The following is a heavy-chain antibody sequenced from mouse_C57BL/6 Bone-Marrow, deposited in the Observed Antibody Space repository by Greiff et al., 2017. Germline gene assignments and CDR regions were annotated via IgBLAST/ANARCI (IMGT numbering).Heavy chain of an antibody. V-gene: IGHV1-53*01. CDR2: INPSNGGT. D-gene: IGHD2-10*01. CDR3: ARDGTYYLFMDY. Sequence: QVQLQQPGTELVKPGASVKLSCKASGYTFTSYWMHWVKQRPGQGLEWIGNINPSNGGTNYNEKFKSKATLTVDKSSSTAYMQLSSLASEDSAVYYCARDGTYYLFMDYWGQGTSVTVSS. J-gene: IGHJ4*01. CDR1: GYTFTSYW.